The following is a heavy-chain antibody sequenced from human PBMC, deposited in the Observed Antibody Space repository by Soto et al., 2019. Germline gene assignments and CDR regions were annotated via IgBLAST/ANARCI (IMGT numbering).Heavy chain of an antibody. Sequence: QVQLVQSGAEVKKPGSSVKVSCKASGGTFSSYTISWVRQAPGQGLEWMGRIIPIVGIANYAQKFQGRVTITADKSTSTAYMELSSLRSEDTAVYYCARARVGVATMEAWFDPWGQGTLVTVSS. CDR1: GGTFSSYT. CDR2: IIPIVGIA. CDR3: ARARVGVATMEAWFDP. D-gene: IGHD5-12*01. V-gene: IGHV1-69*02. J-gene: IGHJ5*02.